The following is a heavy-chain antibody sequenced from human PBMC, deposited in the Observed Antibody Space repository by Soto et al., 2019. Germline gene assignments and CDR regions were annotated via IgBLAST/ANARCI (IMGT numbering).Heavy chain of an antibody. J-gene: IGHJ5*02. D-gene: IGHD6-19*01. CDR3: ERETAVASTGWLDP. CDR1: GDSISSYF. CDR2: VHTSGST. V-gene: IGHV4-4*07. Sequence: SETLSLTCTVSGDSISSYFWSWIRQPAGKGLEWIGRVHTSGSTTYNPSLKSRVTMSVDTPKSQFSLKLTSVTAADTAVYYCERETAVASTGWLDPWGQGTIVTVSS.